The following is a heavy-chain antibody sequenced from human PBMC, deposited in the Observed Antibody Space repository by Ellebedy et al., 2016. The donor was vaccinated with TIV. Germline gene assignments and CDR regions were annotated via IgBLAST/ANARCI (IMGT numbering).Heavy chain of an antibody. CDR1: GGTFSSYA. V-gene: IGHV1-69*13. CDR2: IIPIFGTA. D-gene: IGHD6-19*01. Sequence: ASVKVSCKASGGTFSSYAISWVRQAPGQGLEWMGGIIPIFGTANYAQKFQGRVTITADESTSTAYMELRSLRSDDTAVYYCAKDLLAVAGTGLYYGMDVWGQGTTVTVSS. J-gene: IGHJ6*02. CDR3: AKDLLAVAGTGLYYGMDV.